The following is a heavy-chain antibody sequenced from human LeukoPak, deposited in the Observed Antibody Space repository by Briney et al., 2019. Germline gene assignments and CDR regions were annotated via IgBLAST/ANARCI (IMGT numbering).Heavy chain of an antibody. CDR2: INPNSGGT. CDR1: GYTFTGYY. CDR3: ARDGATGWLQWTHNYYYYYYMDV. D-gene: IGHD5-24*01. J-gene: IGHJ6*03. Sequence: ASVKVSCKASGYTFTGYYMRWVRQAPGQGLEWMGWINPNSGGTNYAQKFQGRVTMTRDTSISTAYMELSRLRSDDTAVYYCARDGATGWLQWTHNYYYYYYMDVWGKGTTVTISS. V-gene: IGHV1-2*02.